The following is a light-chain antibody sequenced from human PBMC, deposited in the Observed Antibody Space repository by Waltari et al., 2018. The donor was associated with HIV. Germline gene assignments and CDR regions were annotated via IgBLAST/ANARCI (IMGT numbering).Light chain of an antibody. J-gene: IGLJ1*01. Sequence: QSALTQPASVSGSPGQSITISCTGTSSDVGGYNYVSWYQQHPGKAPKLLIYEVSFRPSGCSNRSSGSKSGNTASLTISVLQAEDEADYYCNSYTSSTTRVFGTGTKVTVL. CDR2: EVS. V-gene: IGLV2-14*01. CDR1: SSDVGGYNY. CDR3: NSYTSSTTRV.